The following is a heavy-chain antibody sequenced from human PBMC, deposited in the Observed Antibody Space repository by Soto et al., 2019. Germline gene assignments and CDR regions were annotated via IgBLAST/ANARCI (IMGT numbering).Heavy chain of an antibody. D-gene: IGHD6-19*01. CDR2: IIPLFGTA. J-gene: IGHJ6*02. CDR1: GGTLSSHA. V-gene: IGHV1-69*12. CDR3: ARTLAVVAPNSYYYGMDV. Sequence: QVQLVQSGPEVKKPGSSLKVSCKASGGTLSSHAISWVRQAPGQGLEWMGGIIPLFGTANYAQKFQGRVTITADESTSTAYMELSSLRSEDTAVYYCARTLAVVAPNSYYYGMDVWGQGTTLTVS.